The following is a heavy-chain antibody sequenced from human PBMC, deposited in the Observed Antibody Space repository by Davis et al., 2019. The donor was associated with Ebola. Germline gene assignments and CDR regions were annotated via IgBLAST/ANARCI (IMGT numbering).Heavy chain of an antibody. V-gene: IGHV3-33*03. CDR1: GFTFSSYG. J-gene: IGHJ6*04. Sequence: GESLKISCAASGFTFSSYGMHWVRQAPGKGLEWVAVIWYDGSNKYYADSVKGRFTISRDNAKNSLYLQMNSLRAEDTALYYCAKDSYYYGMDVWGKGTTVTVSS. CDR2: IWYDGSNK. CDR3: AKDSYYYGMDV.